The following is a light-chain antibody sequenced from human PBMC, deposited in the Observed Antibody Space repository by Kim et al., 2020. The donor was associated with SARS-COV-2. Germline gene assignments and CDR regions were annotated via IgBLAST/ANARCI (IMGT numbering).Light chain of an antibody. CDR2: GKN. CDR1: SLRSYY. V-gene: IGLV3-19*01. J-gene: IGLJ1*01. Sequence: LGQTVRIKCQGDSLRSYYASWYQQKPGQAPVLVIYGKNNRPSGIPDRFSGSSSGNTASLTITGAQAEDEADYYCNSRDSSGNHLQVFGTGTKVTVL. CDR3: NSRDSSGNHLQV.